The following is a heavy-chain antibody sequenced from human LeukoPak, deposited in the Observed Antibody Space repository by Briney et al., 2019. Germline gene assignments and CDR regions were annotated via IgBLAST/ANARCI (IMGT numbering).Heavy chain of an antibody. D-gene: IGHD3-10*01. CDR1: GGSFSGYY. V-gene: IGHV4-34*01. CDR3: ARGVPFYYGSGRRTPFDY. J-gene: IGHJ4*02. Sequence: PSETLSLTCAVYGGSFSGYYWSWIRQPPGKGLEWIGEINHSGSTNYNPSFKSRVTISVDTSKNQFSLKLSSVTAADTAVYYCARGVPFYYGSGRRTPFDYWGQGTLVTVSS. CDR2: INHSGST.